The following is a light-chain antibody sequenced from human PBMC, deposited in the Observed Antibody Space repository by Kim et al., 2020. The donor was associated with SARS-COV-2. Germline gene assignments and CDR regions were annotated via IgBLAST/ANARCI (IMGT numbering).Light chain of an antibody. CDR2: AAS. CDR1: QDISTF. Sequence: SVGDKVTITCRASQDISTFLAWYQQKPGKAPKLLIYAASTLHSGVPSTFSGSGSGTEFTLTISSLQPEDFATYYCQQLDTYPQVTFGGGTKVDIK. CDR3: QQLDTYPQVT. V-gene: IGKV1-9*01. J-gene: IGKJ4*01.